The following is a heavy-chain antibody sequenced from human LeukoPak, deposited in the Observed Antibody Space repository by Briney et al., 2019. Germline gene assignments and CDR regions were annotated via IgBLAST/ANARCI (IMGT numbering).Heavy chain of an antibody. CDR1: GFRFSTYS. D-gene: IGHD3-10*02. V-gene: IGHV3-48*01. Sequence: GGSLRLSCAASGFRFSTYSMNWVRQAPGKGLEWISYISHSGGAVHYTDSVKGRFTISRDNAKNALYLQMNSLRAEDTAVYFCARDYVFAFDYWSQGTLVTVSS. J-gene: IGHJ4*02. CDR3: ARDYVFAFDY. CDR2: ISHSGGAV.